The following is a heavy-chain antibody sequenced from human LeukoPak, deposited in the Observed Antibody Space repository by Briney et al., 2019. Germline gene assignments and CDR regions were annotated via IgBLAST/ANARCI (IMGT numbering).Heavy chain of an antibody. CDR2: INSGGGVT. D-gene: IGHD1-1*01. CDR3: ASSMGFWNAEFPSLTD. Sequence: PGGSLRLSCAASGFIFSAFAMTWVRQPPGKGLEWVSAINSGGGVTYYADSVKGRFTISRDNSKNTLFLQMNSRRAADTSVYFCASSMGFWNAEFPSLTDWGQGPQVTVSS. CDR1: GFIFSAFA. V-gene: IGHV3-23*01. J-gene: IGHJ4*02.